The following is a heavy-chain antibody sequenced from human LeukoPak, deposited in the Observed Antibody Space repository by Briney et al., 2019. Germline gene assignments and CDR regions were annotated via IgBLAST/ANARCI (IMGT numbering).Heavy chain of an antibody. CDR1: GGSIISSSYY. J-gene: IGHJ4*02. CDR2: IYYSGST. Sequence: SETLSLTCTVPGGSIISSSYYWGWIRQPPGKGLGWLGSIYYSGSTYYNPSLKSRVTISVDTSKNQFSLKLSSVTAADTAVYYCARVAEYSSSSIDYWGQGTLVTVSS. CDR3: ARVAEYSSSSIDY. D-gene: IGHD6-6*01. V-gene: IGHV4-39*07.